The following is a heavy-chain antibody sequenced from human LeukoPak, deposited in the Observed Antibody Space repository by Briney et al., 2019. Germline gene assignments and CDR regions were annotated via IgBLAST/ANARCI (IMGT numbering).Heavy chain of an antibody. CDR1: EFVLSDYY. Sequence: AGSLRLSCAASEFVLSDYYMSWIRQAPGKGLEWISYISSGGSTISYADSVRGRFTISRDNAKNSLYLQMNSLRAEDTAVYYCAREMEGDYGSGTFFDHWGQGNMVTVSS. J-gene: IGHJ4*02. V-gene: IGHV3-11*01. CDR2: ISSGGSTI. CDR3: AREMEGDYGSGTFFDH. D-gene: IGHD3-10*01.